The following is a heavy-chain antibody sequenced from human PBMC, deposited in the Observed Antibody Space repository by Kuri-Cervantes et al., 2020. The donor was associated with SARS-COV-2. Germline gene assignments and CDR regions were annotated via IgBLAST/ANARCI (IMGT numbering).Heavy chain of an antibody. CDR1: GYTFTGYY. V-gene: IGHV1-46*01. CDR2: INPSGGST. J-gene: IGHJ4*02. CDR3: ARERGSDVVVPAAIRGYFDY. D-gene: IGHD2-2*01. Sequence: ASVKVSCKASGYTFTGYYMHWVRQAPGQGLEWMGIINPSGGSTSYAQKFQGRVTMTRDTSTSTAYMELSSLRSEDTAVYYCARERGSDVVVPAAIRGYFDYWGQGTLVTVSS.